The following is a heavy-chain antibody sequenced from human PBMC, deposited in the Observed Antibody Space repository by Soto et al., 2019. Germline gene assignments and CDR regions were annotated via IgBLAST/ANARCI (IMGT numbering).Heavy chain of an antibody. D-gene: IGHD3-3*01. CDR1: GYPVTAYY. CDR3: ASGGGVGVAGSAAFDM. CDR2: INPATGAE. Sequence: QLHLVQSGAVVKKPGASVTVSCSASGYPVTAYYMHWVRQAPGRGLEWMGGINPATGAEKYKQTCQGRVTVTRDASTSTVFMELSGLTSEDTAVFYCASGGGVGVAGSAAFDMWGQGTLVTVSS. V-gene: IGHV1-2*02. J-gene: IGHJ3*02.